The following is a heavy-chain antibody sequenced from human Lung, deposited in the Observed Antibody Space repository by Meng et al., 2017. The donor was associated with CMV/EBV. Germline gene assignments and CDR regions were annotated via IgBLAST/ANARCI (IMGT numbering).Heavy chain of an antibody. V-gene: IGHV6-1*01. CDR1: GDLVSSNSAA. Sequence: HVQPPQSGPGLGKPSQTLPLTCAISGDLVSSNSAAWNWIRPSPSRGLEWLGRTFYRSKWSNEYAVSVKSRITINPDTSKNQFFLQLNSVTPEDTAVYYCARGYGPIHSEYNFDYWGQGTLVTVSS. CDR2: TFYRSKWSN. D-gene: IGHD1-26*01. J-gene: IGHJ4*02. CDR3: ARGYGPIHSEYNFDY.